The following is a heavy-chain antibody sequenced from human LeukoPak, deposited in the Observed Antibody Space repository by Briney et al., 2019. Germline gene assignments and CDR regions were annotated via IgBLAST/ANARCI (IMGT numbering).Heavy chain of an antibody. Sequence: PGGSLRLSCAASGFTFSSYGMSWVRQAPGKGLEWVSAISGSGGSTYYTDSVKGRFTISRDNSKNTLYLQMNSLRAEDTAVYYCAKGTHLAPIFADAFDIWGQGTMVTVSS. CDR3: AKGTHLAPIFADAFDI. CDR1: GFTFSSYG. J-gene: IGHJ3*02. D-gene: IGHD3-3*02. CDR2: ISGSGGST. V-gene: IGHV3-23*01.